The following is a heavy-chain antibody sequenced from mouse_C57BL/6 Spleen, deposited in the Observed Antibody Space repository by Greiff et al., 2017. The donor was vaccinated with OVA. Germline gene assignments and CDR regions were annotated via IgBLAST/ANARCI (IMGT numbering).Heavy chain of an antibody. CDR3: ARYCTYVPYAMDY. J-gene: IGHJ4*01. V-gene: IGHV1-9*01. CDR2: ILPGSGST. Sequence: QVQLQQSGAELMKPGASVTLSCKATGYTFTGYWIEWVKQRPGHGLEWIGEILPGSGSTTYNEKFKGKATFTADTSSNTAYMQLSSLTTEDSAIYYCARYCTYVPYAMDYWGQGTSVTVSS. D-gene: IGHD5-1*01. CDR1: GYTFTGYW.